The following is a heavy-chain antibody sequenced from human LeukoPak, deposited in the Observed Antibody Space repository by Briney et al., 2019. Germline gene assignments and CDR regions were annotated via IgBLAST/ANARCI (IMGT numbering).Heavy chain of an antibody. Sequence: GGSLRLSCAASGFTFSGSAIHWVRQASGKGLEWVGRIRSRANSYVTAYAAAVTGRFIIYRDDSSNTAYLQMNSLTTEDTAVYYCTRHSDTYCSRANCYVDNFYGLDVWGQGIRVTVSS. CDR2: IRSRANSYVT. CDR1: GFTFSGSA. D-gene: IGHD2-2*01. CDR3: TRHSDTYCSRANCYVDNFYGLDV. J-gene: IGHJ6*02. V-gene: IGHV3-73*01.